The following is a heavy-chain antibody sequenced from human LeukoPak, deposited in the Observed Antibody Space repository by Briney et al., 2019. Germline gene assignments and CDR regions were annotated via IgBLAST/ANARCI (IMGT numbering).Heavy chain of an antibody. Sequence: GGSLRLSCAASGFTFSSYGMHWVRQAPGKGLEWVAVISYDGSNKYYADSVKGRFTISRDNSKNTLYLQMSSLRAEDTAVYYCAKDRYSGYDFARWGQGTLVTVSS. D-gene: IGHD5-12*01. CDR3: AKDRYSGYDFAR. CDR1: GFTFSSYG. V-gene: IGHV3-30*18. CDR2: ISYDGSNK. J-gene: IGHJ4*02.